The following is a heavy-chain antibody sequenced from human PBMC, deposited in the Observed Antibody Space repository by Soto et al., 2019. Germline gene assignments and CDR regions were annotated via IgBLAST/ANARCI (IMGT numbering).Heavy chain of an antibody. J-gene: IGHJ4*02. D-gene: IGHD5-18*01. CDR1: GFTFNSYG. CDR3: AKDRDTYGAVYYFDF. CDR2: ISYDGRDK. Sequence: QVQLVESGGGVVQPGRSLRLSCAASGFTFNSYGMHWVRQAPGKGLQWVTVISYDGRDKKYVDTVKGRFTISRDNSKNPLYLEMNSLRAEYTAVYYCAKDRDTYGAVYYFDFWGQGTLVTVSS. V-gene: IGHV3-30*18.